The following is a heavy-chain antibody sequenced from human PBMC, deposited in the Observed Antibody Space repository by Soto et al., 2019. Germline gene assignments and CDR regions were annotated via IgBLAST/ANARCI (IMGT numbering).Heavy chain of an antibody. CDR2: ISSGGGTT. CDR1: GFSFRNYA. Sequence: DEQLVESGGGSLQPGGSLRLSCAAPGFSFRNYAMTWVRQSPGKGLEWVSLISSGGGTTNYADSVKGRFSISRDNSQNMLYLQMKGLRGEDTALYYCAKLKGGLGRFYGMDAWGQGTMVSVSS. CDR3: AKLKGGLGRFYGMDA. V-gene: IGHV3-23*04. J-gene: IGHJ6*02. D-gene: IGHD3-3*01.